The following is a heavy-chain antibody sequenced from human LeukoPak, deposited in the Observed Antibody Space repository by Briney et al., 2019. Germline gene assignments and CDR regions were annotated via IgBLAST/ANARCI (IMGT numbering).Heavy chain of an antibody. V-gene: IGHV4-38-2*02. D-gene: IGHD6-19*01. CDR3: AKDYFRAIAVAGIFDY. CDR2: IYHGGST. J-gene: IGHJ4*02. CDR1: GYSISSGYY. Sequence: SETLSLTCTVSGYSISSGYYWGWIRQPPGKGLEWIGSIYHGGSTYYNPSLKSRVTMSVDTSKNQFSLKLTSVTAADTAVYYCAKDYFRAIAVAGIFDYWGQGTLVTVSS.